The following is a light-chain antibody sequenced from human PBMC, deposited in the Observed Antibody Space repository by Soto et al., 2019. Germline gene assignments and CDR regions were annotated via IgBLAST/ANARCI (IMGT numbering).Light chain of an antibody. CDR2: AAS. Sequence: EIVMTQSPATLSVSPGERATLSCRASQSVSTNLAWYQQKPGQAPRLLIYAASARATGIPARFSGSGSGTELNLTISILQPEDFEVSSCQQYDERTPHLSFGGGTKVEIK. V-gene: IGKV3-15*01. CDR3: QQYDERTPHLS. J-gene: IGKJ4*01. CDR1: QSVSTN.